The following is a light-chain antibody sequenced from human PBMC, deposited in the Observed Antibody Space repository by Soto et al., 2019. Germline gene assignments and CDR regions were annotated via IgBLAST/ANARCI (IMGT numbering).Light chain of an antibody. CDR2: EVN. Sequence: QSVLSQPASMSGSPGQSITIPCTGASSGIGLYNYVSWYQHHPGKAPKLLISEVNVRPSGLSDRFSASKAGNTASLTISGLQPEDEAYYYCSSLSTTSTPIVFGSGTKVTVL. CDR3: SSLSTTSTPIV. V-gene: IGLV2-14*01. CDR1: SSGIGLYNY. J-gene: IGLJ1*01.